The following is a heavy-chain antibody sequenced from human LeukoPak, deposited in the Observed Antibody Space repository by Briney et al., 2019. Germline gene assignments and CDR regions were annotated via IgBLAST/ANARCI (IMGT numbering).Heavy chain of an antibody. CDR2: MNPNSGNT. CDR1: GYTFTSYD. Sequence: ASVKVSCKASGYTFTSYDINWVRQATGQGLEWMGWMNPNSGNTGYAQKFQGGVTMTRNTSISTAYMELSSLRSEDTAVYYCASPIMTTATGAFDIWGQGTIVTVSS. J-gene: IGHJ3*02. D-gene: IGHD4-17*01. CDR3: ASPIMTTATGAFDI. V-gene: IGHV1-8*01.